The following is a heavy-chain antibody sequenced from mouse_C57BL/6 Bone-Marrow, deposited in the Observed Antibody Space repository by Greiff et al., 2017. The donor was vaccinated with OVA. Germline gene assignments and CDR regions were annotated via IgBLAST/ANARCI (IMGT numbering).Heavy chain of an antibody. CDR1: GYTFTSYG. D-gene: IGHD1-1*01. V-gene: IGHV1-81*01. CDR2: IYPRSGNT. J-gene: IGHJ3*01. Sequence: LVESGAELARPGASVKLSCKASGYTFTSYGISWVKQRTGQGLEWIGEIYPRSGNTYYNEKFKGKATQTADKSSSTAYMELRSLTSEDSAVYFCARSGYYSSSYVAWFAYWGRGTLVTVSA. CDR3: ARSGYYSSSYVAWFAY.